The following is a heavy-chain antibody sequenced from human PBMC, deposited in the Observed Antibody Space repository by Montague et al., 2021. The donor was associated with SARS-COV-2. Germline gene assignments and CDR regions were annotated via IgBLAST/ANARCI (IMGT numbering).Heavy chain of an antibody. V-gene: IGHV3-30*18. J-gene: IGHJ6*02. D-gene: IGHD2-2*01. CDR2: ISYDGSNK. Sequence: SLRLSCAASGFTFSSYGIHWVRQAPGKGLEWVAVISYDGSNKHYADSVKGRFTISRDNSKNTLYLQMNSLRAEDTAVYYCAKDQGDCSSSRCFRGWTYYYCGMDVWGQGTTVTVSS. CDR3: AKDQGDCSSSRCFRGWTYYYCGMDV. CDR1: GFTFSSYG.